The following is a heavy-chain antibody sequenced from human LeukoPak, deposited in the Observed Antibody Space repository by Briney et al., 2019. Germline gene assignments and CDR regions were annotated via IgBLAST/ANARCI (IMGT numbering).Heavy chain of an antibody. CDR2: IYTSGST. J-gene: IGHJ4*02. D-gene: IGHD2-21*02. Sequence: PSETLSLTCAVYGGSFSGYYWSWIRQPAGKGLEWIGRIYTSGSTNYNPSLKSRVTMSVDTSKNQFSLKLSSVTAADTAVYYCARVAVTNSEFDYWGQGTLVTVSS. CDR3: ARVAVTNSEFDY. V-gene: IGHV4-59*10. CDR1: GGSFSGYY.